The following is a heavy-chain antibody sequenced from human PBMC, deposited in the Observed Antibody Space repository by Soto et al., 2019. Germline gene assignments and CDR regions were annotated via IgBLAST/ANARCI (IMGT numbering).Heavy chain of an antibody. Sequence: ASVKVSCKASGYTFTSYGISWVRQAPGQGLEWMGWISAYNGNTNYAQKLQGRVTMTTDTSTSTAYMELRSLRSDDPAVYYGASEHCSSGSYEMDVWGQGTLVTVSS. CDR2: ISAYNGNT. CDR3: ASEHCSSGSYEMDV. D-gene: IGHD2-15*01. V-gene: IGHV1-18*01. CDR1: GYTFTSYG. J-gene: IGHJ6*02.